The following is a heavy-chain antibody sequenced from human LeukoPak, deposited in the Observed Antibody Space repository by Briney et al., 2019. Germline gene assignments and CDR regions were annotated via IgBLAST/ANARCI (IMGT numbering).Heavy chain of an antibody. CDR2: INHSGST. CDR3: ARHGSGHDY. J-gene: IGHJ4*02. CDR1: GGSFSGYY. D-gene: IGHD3-10*01. V-gene: IGHV4-34*01. Sequence: PAETLSLTCAASGGSFSGYYLSWIRQPPGKGLEWVGEINHSGSTNYNPSLMSRSTISVDTSKNQFSLKLSSVTAADTAVSYCARHGSGHDYWGQGTLVTVSS.